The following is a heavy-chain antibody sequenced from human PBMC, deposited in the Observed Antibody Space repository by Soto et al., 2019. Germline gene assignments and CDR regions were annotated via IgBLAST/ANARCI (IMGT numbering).Heavy chain of an antibody. V-gene: IGHV4-30-2*05. D-gene: IGHD6-13*01. CDR2: IYHSGST. CDR1: GGSISRGGYS. J-gene: IGHJ6*02. CDR3: ARGLAAAGVYYYYGMDV. Sequence: SETLSLTCAVYGGSISRGGYSWSWIRQPPGKGLEWIGYIYHSGSTYYNPSLKSRVTISVDTSKNQFSLKLSSVTAADTAVYYCARGLAAAGVYYYYGMDVWGQGTTVTVSS.